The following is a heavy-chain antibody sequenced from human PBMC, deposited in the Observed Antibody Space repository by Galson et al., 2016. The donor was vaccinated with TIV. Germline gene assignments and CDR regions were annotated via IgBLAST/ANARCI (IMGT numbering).Heavy chain of an antibody. V-gene: IGHV3-43D*04. D-gene: IGHD3-16*01. CDR2: ISWDGGNR. CDR1: GFTFDDYA. Sequence: LRLSCAVSGFTFDDYAMHWVRQAPGKGLEWVSLISWDGGNRFYADSVKGRFNISRDNSKNSLYLQMNSLRAEDSALYYCAKDIGGGNYYYYYMDVWGKGTTVTVSS. J-gene: IGHJ6*03. CDR3: AKDIGGGNYYYYYMDV.